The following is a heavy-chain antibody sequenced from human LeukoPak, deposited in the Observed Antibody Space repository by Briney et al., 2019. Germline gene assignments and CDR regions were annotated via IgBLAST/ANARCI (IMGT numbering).Heavy chain of an antibody. CDR3: AREGQSMVRGVIMGYYFDY. V-gene: IGHV3-43D*03. J-gene: IGHJ4*02. CDR1: GFPFDDYA. D-gene: IGHD3-10*01. CDR2: ISWHGETT. Sequence: GGSLRLSCAASGFPFDDYAMLWVRQAPGKGLEWVSFISWHGETTYYADSVRGRFTISRDNSKNTLYLQMNSLRAEDTAVYYCAREGQSMVRGVIMGYYFDYWGQGTLVTVSS.